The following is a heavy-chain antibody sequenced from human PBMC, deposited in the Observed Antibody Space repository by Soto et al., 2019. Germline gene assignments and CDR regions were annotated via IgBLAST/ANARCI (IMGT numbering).Heavy chain of an antibody. D-gene: IGHD6-13*01. J-gene: IGHJ4*02. CDR1: GGSISSGDYY. CDR3: ARGDRAAAGVDY. CDR2: IYYSGST. Sequence: TLSLTCTVSGGSISSGDYYWSWIRQPPGKGLEWIGYIYYSGSTYYNPSLKSRVTISVDTSKNQFSLKLSSVTAAGTAAYYCARGDRAAAGVDYWGQGTLVTVSS. V-gene: IGHV4-30-4*01.